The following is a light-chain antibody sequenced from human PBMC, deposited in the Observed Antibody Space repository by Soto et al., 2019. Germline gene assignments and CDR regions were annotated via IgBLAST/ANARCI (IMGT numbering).Light chain of an antibody. Sequence: EIYMTQSPATLRVVGGERATLSWGASQSVSSYLAWYRQKPGQAPRLLLYGASTRATGIPARFSGSGSGTEFTLTISSLQSEDFAVYYCQQYNDWPPCTFGQGTKVDIK. V-gene: IGKV3-15*01. J-gene: IGKJ2*02. CDR2: GAS. CDR3: QQYNDWPPCT. CDR1: QSVSSY.